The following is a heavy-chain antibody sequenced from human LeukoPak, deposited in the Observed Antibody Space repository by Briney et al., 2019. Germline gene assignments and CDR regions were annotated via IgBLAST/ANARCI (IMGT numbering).Heavy chain of an antibody. CDR1: GGSISTYY. V-gene: IGHV4-59*01. J-gene: IGHJ3*02. CDR2: IYYSGST. D-gene: IGHD3-22*01. Sequence: SETLSLTCTVSGGSISTYYWSWIRQPPGKGLEWIGYIYYSGSTNYNPSLKSRVTISIDTSKNQFSLKLSSVTAADTAVYYCARGGNYDSRGTFDIWGQGTMVTVSS. CDR3: ARGGNYDSRGTFDI.